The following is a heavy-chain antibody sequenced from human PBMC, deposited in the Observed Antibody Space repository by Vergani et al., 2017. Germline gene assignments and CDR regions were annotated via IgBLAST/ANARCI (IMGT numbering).Heavy chain of an antibody. D-gene: IGHD2-15*01. CDR3: AKDLSVVERADEHDY. CDR2: ISGSGGST. J-gene: IGHJ4*02. CDR1: GFTFSSYA. V-gene: IGHV3-23*04. Sequence: VQLVESGGGVVQTGRSLRHSCAASGFTFSSYAMSWVRQAPGKGLEWVSAISGSGGSTYYADSVKGRFTISRDNSKNTLYLQMNSLRDEDTAVYYCAKDLSVVERADEHDYWGQGTLVTVSS.